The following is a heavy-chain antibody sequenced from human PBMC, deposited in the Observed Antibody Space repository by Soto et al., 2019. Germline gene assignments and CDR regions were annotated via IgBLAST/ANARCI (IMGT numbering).Heavy chain of an antibody. CDR2: ISAYNGYT. J-gene: IGHJ5*02. CDR3: ARARAAVAANWFDP. CDR1: GYTFTNYG. V-gene: IGHV1-18*01. Sequence: ASVKVSCKASGYTFTNYGVSWLRQAPGQGLEWVGWISAYNGYTKYSQNFQGRVTITRDTSASTAYMELSSLRSEDTAVYYCARARAAVAANWFDPWGQGTLVTVSS. D-gene: IGHD6-13*01.